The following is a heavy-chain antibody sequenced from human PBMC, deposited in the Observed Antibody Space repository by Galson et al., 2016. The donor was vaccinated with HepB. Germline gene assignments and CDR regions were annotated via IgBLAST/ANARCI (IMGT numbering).Heavy chain of an antibody. V-gene: IGHV3-33*01. Sequence: SLRLSCAASGFLFSDYGMHWVRQAPGKGLEWVAVVFYDDSRKYYADFVKGRFSISRDNSKSSLYLDMSSLRAEDTAVYYCVGDISSSHFDLWGRGTLVTVTS. D-gene: IGHD2-2*01. CDR2: VFYDDSRK. CDR1: GFLFSDYG. J-gene: IGHJ2*01. CDR3: VGDISSSHFDL.